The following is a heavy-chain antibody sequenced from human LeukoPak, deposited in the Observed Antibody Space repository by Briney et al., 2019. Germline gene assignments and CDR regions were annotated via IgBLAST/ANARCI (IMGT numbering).Heavy chain of an antibody. CDR1: GGSISSYY. V-gene: IGHV4-59*08. J-gene: IGHJ4*02. CDR2: IYYSGST. CDR3: ARHAWLRTGNFDY. Sequence: SETLSLTCTVSGGSISSYYWSWIRQPLGKGLEWIGYIYYSGSTNYNPSLKSRVTISVDTSKNQFSLKLSSVTAADTAVYYCARHAWLRTGNFDYWGQGTLVTVSS. D-gene: IGHD5-12*01.